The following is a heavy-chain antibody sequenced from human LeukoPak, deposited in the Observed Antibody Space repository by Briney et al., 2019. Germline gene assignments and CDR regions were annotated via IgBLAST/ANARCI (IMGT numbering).Heavy chain of an antibody. Sequence: PSETLSLTCTVSGGSISSSSYYWGWIRQPPGKGLEWIGSIYYSGSTYYNPSLKSRVTISVDTSKNQFSLKLSSVTAADTAVYYCASLMAATARTPFDYWGQGTLVTVSS. CDR3: ASLMAATARTPFDY. J-gene: IGHJ4*02. D-gene: IGHD6-13*01. CDR2: IYYSGST. CDR1: GGSISSSSYY. V-gene: IGHV4-39*07.